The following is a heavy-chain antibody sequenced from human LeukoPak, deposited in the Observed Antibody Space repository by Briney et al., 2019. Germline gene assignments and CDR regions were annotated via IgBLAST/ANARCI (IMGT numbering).Heavy chain of an antibody. CDR2: IKQDGSEK. J-gene: IGHJ6*03. CDR1: GFTFSSYW. D-gene: IGHD6-6*01. V-gene: IGHV3-7*01. Sequence: PGGSLRLSCAASGFTFSSYWMGWVRQAPGKGLEWVANIKQDGSEKYYVDSVKGRFAISRDNAKDSLYLQMNSLRAEDTAVYHWAKLKAARPARRTSYYMDGRGKGTPGTVSS. CDR3: AKLKAARPARRTSYYMDG.